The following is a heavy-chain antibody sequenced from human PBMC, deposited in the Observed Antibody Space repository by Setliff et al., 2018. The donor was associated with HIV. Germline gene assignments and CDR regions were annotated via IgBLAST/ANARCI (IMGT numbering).Heavy chain of an antibody. CDR1: GFTFSSHD. V-gene: IGHV3-13*01. J-gene: IGHJ4*02. D-gene: IGHD3-9*01. Sequence: GGSLRLSCAASGFTFSSHDMHWVRQPTGKGVEWVSAIGTAGDTYYPGSVKGRFAISRDNAENSLSLQMNSLRVEDTAVYYCARGGVIDWSFGGQGALVTVSS. CDR3: ARGGVIDWSF. CDR2: IGTAGDT.